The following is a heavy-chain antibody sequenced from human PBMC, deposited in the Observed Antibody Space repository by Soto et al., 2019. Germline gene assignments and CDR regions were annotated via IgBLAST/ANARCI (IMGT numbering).Heavy chain of an antibody. J-gene: IGHJ4*02. CDR1: GGSISSYY. V-gene: IGHV4-59*08. CDR2: IYYSGST. Sequence: SETLSLTCTVSGGSISSYYWSWIRQPPGKGLEWIGYIYYSGSTNYTPSLKSRVTISVDRSKNQFPLKLSSVTAADTAVYYCARHFSVDYFDYWGQGALVTVSS. CDR3: ARHFSVDYFDY.